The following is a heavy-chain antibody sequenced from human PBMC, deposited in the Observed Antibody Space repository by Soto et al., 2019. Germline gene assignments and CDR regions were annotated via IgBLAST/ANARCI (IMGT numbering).Heavy chain of an antibody. CDR3: VRGGGGGLFDP. D-gene: IGHD2-15*01. Sequence: PGGSLRLSCAASGFTFSSYDIHWVRQAPGKGLEWLSYISPGSRYPAYADSVKGRFTISRDNAKRSLYLQMMSLTAEDTAIYYCVRGGGGGLFDPWGQGTMVTVSS. V-gene: IGHV3-21*05. CDR1: GFTFSSYD. CDR2: ISPGSRYP. J-gene: IGHJ5*02.